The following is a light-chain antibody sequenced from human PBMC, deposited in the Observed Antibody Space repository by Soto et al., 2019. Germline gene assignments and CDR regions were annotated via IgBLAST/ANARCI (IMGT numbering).Light chain of an antibody. CDR3: SSYAGSSNV. CDR2: EVN. V-gene: IGLV2-8*01. J-gene: IGLJ1*01. Sequence: QSVLTQPPSASGSPGQSVAISCTGTSSDVGGYNYVSWYQQQPSKAPKLMIYEVNKRPSGVPDRFSGSKSGNTASLTVSGLQAEDEADYYCSSYAGSSNVFGTGTKLTVL. CDR1: SSDVGGYNY.